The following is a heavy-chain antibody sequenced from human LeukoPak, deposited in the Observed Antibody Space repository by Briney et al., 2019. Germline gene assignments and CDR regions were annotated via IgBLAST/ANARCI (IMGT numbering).Heavy chain of an antibody. D-gene: IGHD2-21*01. Sequence: GGSLRLSCVASGFSFGNYAMSWVRQAPGKGLQWVSQISGTGGATWYAGFARDRFAISRDNSKKTLYLQMSGLRVEDTAMYYCVKDPRDTYGTNWFVSWGQGTLLIVSS. CDR2: ISGTGGAT. CDR3: VKDPRDTYGTNWFVS. J-gene: IGHJ5*01. V-gene: IGHV3-23*01. CDR1: GFSFGNYA.